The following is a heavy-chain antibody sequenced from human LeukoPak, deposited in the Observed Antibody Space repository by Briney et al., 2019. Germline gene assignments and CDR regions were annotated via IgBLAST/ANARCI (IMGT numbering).Heavy chain of an antibody. CDR3: VSYGDYYYYGMDV. D-gene: IGHD4-17*01. CDR1: GFTFSDYY. Sequence: GGSLRLSCAASGFTFSDYYMSWIRQAPGKGLEWVSYISSSSSYTNYADSVKGRFTISRDNAKNSLYLQMNSLRAEDTAVYHCVSYGDYYYYGMDVWGQGTTVTVSS. V-gene: IGHV3-11*03. J-gene: IGHJ6*02. CDR2: ISSSSSYT.